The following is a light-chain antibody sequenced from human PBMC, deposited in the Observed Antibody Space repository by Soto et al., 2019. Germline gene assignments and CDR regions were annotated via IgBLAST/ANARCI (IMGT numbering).Light chain of an antibody. Sequence: QSVLTQPPSVSGAPGQRVTIFCTGSNSNIGAGYDVHWYQQLPGTAPKLLIFGSINRPSGVPDRFSGSKSGTSASLAITGLQAEDEAEYYCQSYDTGRIGWLFGGGTKLTVL. V-gene: IGLV1-40*01. J-gene: IGLJ3*02. CDR2: GSI. CDR3: QSYDTGRIGWL. CDR1: NSNIGAGYD.